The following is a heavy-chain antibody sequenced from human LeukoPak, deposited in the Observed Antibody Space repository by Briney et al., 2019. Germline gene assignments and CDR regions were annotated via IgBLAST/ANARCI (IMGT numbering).Heavy chain of an antibody. J-gene: IGHJ4*02. D-gene: IGHD6-13*01. CDR1: GYSFTNYW. CDR3: ARLAVSSIWSVYFDY. CDR2: IYPGDSNI. V-gene: IGHV5-51*01. Sequence: GESLKISCKGSGYSFTNYWIGLVRQMPGKGLEWMGIIYPGDSNIRYSPSFQGQVTISADKSISTAYLQWSSLKASDTAMYYCARLAVSSIWSVYFDYWGQGTLVTVSS.